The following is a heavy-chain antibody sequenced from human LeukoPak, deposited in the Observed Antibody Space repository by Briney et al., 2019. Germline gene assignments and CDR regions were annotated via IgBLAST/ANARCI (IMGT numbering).Heavy chain of an antibody. V-gene: IGHV3-7*03. CDR1: GFTFSSYS. Sequence: GGSLRLSCAASGFTFSSYSMNWVRQAPGKGLEWVANIKEDGSEKNYADSVKGRFTISRDNAKSSVYLQMNSLRAEDTAVYYCARLSTVTTSFDYWGQGTLVTVSS. CDR2: IKEDGSEK. J-gene: IGHJ4*02. D-gene: IGHD4-11*01. CDR3: ARLSTVTTSFDY.